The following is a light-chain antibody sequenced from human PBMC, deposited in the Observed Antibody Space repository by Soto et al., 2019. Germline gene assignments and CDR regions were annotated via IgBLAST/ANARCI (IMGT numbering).Light chain of an antibody. V-gene: IGKV1-5*01. CDR2: DAS. CDR1: QSISRW. CDR3: QQRSNWPPTWT. J-gene: IGKJ5*01. Sequence: DIQMTQSPSTLSASVGDRVTITCRASQSISRWLAWYQQKPGKAPKLLIYDASTLESGVPSRFSGSGSGTDFTLTISSLEPEDFAVYYCQQRSNWPPTWTFGQGTRLEIK.